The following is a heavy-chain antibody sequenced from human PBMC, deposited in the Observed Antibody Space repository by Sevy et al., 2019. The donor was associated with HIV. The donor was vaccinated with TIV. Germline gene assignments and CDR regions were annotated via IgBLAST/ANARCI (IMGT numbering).Heavy chain of an antibody. CDR2: IYYSGTT. CDR1: GGSISSYY. V-gene: IGHV4-59*08. Sequence: SQTLSLTCTVSGGSISSYYWSWIRQPPGKGLEWIGYIYYSGTTNYNPSLKSRVTISVDTSKNLFSLKLGSVTAADTAVYYCARHGDPGEGYWGQGTLVTVSS. D-gene: IGHD7-27*01. J-gene: IGHJ4*02. CDR3: ARHGDPGEGY.